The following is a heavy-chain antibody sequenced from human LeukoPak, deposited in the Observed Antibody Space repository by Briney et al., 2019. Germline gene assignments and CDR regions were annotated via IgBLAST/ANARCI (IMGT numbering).Heavy chain of an antibody. CDR1: GGSFSGYS. J-gene: IGHJ4*02. CDR2: IGSTATNHAT. CDR3: TRHLDGIAAYDY. V-gene: IGHV3-73*01. D-gene: IGHD6-13*01. Sequence: ETLSLTCAVHGGSFSGYSWHWVRQASGKGLEWVGLIGSTATNHATLYAASVEGRFTISRDDSKNTAFLQMNSLKTEDTAVYYCTRHLDGIAAYDYWGQGSLVTVSS.